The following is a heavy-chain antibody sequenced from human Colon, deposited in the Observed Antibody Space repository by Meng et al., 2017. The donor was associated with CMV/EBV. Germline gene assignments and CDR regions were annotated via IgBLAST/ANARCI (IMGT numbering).Heavy chain of an antibody. CDR3: ARERDSDMDV. J-gene: IGHJ6*02. CDR1: GFIFSEYW. Sequence: GGSLRLSCAASGFIFSEYWMSWVRQAPGHGLEWVANIRQDGGDIYYVDSVKGRFTISRDNAKNSLSLQMNSLRAEDTAVYYCARERDSDMDVWGQGTTVTVSS. CDR2: IRQDGGDI. V-gene: IGHV3-7*01.